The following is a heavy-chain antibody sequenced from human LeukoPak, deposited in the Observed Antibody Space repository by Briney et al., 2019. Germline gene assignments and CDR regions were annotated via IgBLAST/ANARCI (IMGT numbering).Heavy chain of an antibody. V-gene: IGHV3-20*04. CDR2: INWKGGST. D-gene: IGHD3-3*01. CDR3: ARDFRFLEDY. J-gene: IGHJ4*02. CDR1: GFPFDDYV. Sequence: PSGGSLRLSCAASGFPFDDYVMSWVRQAAGKGLEWVSGINWKGGSTGYADSVKGRFTISRDNAKNSLYLQMNSLRAEDTAVYYCARDFRFLEDYWGQGTLVTVSS.